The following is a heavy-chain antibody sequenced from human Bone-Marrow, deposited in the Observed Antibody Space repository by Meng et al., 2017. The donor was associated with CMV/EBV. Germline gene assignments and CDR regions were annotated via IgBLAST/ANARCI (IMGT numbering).Heavy chain of an antibody. Sequence: GESLKISCAASGFTFSSYAMHWVRQAPGKGLEWVTVISYDGSNKYYADSVKGRFTISRDNSKNTLYLQMNSLRAEDTAVYYCARDGGSYLNWFDPWGQGTLVTVSS. J-gene: IGHJ5*02. V-gene: IGHV3-30-3*01. CDR2: ISYDGSNK. CDR1: GFTFSSYA. D-gene: IGHD1-26*01. CDR3: ARDGGSYLNWFDP.